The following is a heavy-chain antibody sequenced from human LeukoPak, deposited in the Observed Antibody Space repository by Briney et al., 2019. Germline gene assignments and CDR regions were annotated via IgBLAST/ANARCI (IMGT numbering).Heavy chain of an antibody. CDR1: GGSISSGGYS. Sequence: PSETLSLTCAVSGGSISSGGYSWSWIRQPPGKGLEWIGYIYYSGSTYYNPSLKSRVTISVDTSKNQFSLKLSSVTAADTAVYYCARDGIYGYYYMDVWGKGTTVTISS. D-gene: IGHD1-26*01. CDR3: ARDGIYGYYYMDV. J-gene: IGHJ6*03. CDR2: IYYSGST. V-gene: IGHV4-30-4*07.